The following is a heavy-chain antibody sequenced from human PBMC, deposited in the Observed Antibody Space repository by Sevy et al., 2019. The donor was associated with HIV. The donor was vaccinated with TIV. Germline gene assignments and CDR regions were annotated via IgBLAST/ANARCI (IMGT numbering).Heavy chain of an antibody. J-gene: IGHJ3*02. CDR2: INPNSGGT. CDR3: ARDEPGYDILTGLDAFDI. CDR1: GYTFTGYY. V-gene: IGHV1-2*02. D-gene: IGHD3-9*01. Sequence: ASVKVSCKASGYTFTGYYMHWVRQAPGQGLEWMGWINPNSGGTNYAQKFQGRVTMTRDTSIRKAYMELSMLRSDDTAVYYCARDEPGYDILTGLDAFDIWGQGTMVTVSS.